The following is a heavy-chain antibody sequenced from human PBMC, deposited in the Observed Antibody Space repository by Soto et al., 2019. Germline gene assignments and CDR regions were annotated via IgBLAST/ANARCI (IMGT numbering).Heavy chain of an antibody. CDR3: ARATTMGYYYMDV. D-gene: IGHD4-17*01. V-gene: IGHV4-34*01. CDR1: GGSFSGYN. Sequence: QVQLQQWGAGLLKPSETLSLTCGVFGGSFSGYNWSWIRQPPGKGLEWIGEINHSGSTNYNPSLKSRVTISVDTSKNQFSLKLNSVTAADTAVYYCARATTMGYYYMDVWGKGTTVTVSS. J-gene: IGHJ6*03. CDR2: INHSGST.